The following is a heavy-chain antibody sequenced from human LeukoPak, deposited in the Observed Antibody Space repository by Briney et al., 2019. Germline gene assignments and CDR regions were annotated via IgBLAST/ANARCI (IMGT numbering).Heavy chain of an antibody. CDR2: INAGNGNT. J-gene: IGHJ5*02. D-gene: IGHD3-22*01. V-gene: IGHV1-3*03. CDR1: GYTFTSYA. Sequence: GASVKVSCKASGYTFTSYAMHWVRQAPGQRLEWMGWINAGNGNTKYSQEFQGRVTITRDTSASTAYMELSSLRSEDMAVYYCARVGYYDSSGAFDPWGQGTLVTVSS. CDR3: ARVGYYDSSGAFDP.